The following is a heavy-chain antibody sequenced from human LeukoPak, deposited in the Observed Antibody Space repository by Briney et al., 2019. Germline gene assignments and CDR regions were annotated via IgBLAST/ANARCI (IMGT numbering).Heavy chain of an antibody. J-gene: IGHJ4*02. CDR1: GGSMSSSSHY. V-gene: IGHV4-39*01. CDR3: ARHSTVTHRFDY. Sequence: SETLSLTCGVSGGSMSSSSHYWGWIRQPPGKGLEWIGSIYYSGSTYYNPSLKSRVTISVDSSKNQCSLKLSSVTAADTAVYYCARHSTVTHRFDYWGQGTLVAVSS. CDR2: IYYSGST. D-gene: IGHD4-17*01.